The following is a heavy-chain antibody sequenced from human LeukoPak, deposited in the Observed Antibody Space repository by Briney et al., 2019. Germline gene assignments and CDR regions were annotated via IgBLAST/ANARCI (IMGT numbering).Heavy chain of an antibody. Sequence: KSGGSLRLSCSASGFTFSDYYMSWIRQAPGKGLEWVSYISSSGSTIYYADSVKGRFTISRDNAKNSLYLQMNSLRAEDTAVYYCARGLYTYGLLGFDPWGQGTLVTVSS. CDR3: ARGLYTYGLLGFDP. D-gene: IGHD5-18*01. CDR1: GFTFSDYY. J-gene: IGHJ5*02. CDR2: ISSSGSTI. V-gene: IGHV3-11*01.